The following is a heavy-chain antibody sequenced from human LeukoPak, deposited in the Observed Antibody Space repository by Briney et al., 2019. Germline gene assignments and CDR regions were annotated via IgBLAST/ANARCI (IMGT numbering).Heavy chain of an antibody. Sequence: GGSLRLSCAASGFTFSNSWMNWVRQAPGKGLEWVGRIKSETDGGTTDYAAPVKGRFTISRDDSKNTLYLQMNSLKAEDTAVYYCLTGRAFRWRSYGIDNWGQGTLVTVS. V-gene: IGHV3-15*01. D-gene: IGHD3-16*01. CDR3: LTGRAFRWRSYGIDN. CDR1: GFTFSNSW. CDR2: IKSETDGGTT. J-gene: IGHJ4*02.